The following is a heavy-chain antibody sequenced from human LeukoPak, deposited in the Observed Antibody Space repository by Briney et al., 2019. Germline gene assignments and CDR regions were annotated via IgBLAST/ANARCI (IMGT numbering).Heavy chain of an antibody. Sequence: GASVTVSCKASGGTFSSYAISWVRQAPGQGLEWMGGIIPIFGTANYAQKFQGRVTITADESTSTAYMELSSLRSEDTAVYYCARAYYYGSGSYYDYWGQGTLVTVSS. CDR1: GGTFSSYA. V-gene: IGHV1-69*13. J-gene: IGHJ4*02. CDR3: ARAYYYGSGSYYDY. D-gene: IGHD3-10*01. CDR2: IIPIFGTA.